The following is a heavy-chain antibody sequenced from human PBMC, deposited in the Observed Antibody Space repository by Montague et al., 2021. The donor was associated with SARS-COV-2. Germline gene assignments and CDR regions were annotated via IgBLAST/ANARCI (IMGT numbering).Heavy chain of an antibody. J-gene: IGHJ4*02. CDR2: TYYGSKWYN. CDR1: GDSVSSNIAT. V-gene: IGHV6-1*01. CDR3: ARIPVGSKYYFDF. D-gene: IGHD2-2*01. Sequence: CPSSGDSVSSNIATWNWIRQSPSRGREWLGRTYYGSKWYNDYAEXVKSRITIDPDTSKHQFSLHLNSVTPEDTAVYYCARIPVGSKYYFDFWGQGTLVTVSS.